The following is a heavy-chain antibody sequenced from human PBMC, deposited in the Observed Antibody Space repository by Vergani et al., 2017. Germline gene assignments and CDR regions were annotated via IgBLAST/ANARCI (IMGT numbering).Heavy chain of an antibody. J-gene: IGHJ4*02. CDR2: IKSKTDGGTT. D-gene: IGHD3-10*01. V-gene: IGHV3-15*07. CDR1: GFTFSNAW. CDR3: AREFHYYGSGSYYIDY. Sequence: EVQLVESGGGLVKPGGSLRLSCAASGFTFSNAWMNWVRQAPGKGLEWVGRIKSKTDGGTTDYAAPVKGRFTISRDDSKNTLYLQMNSLRAEDTAVYYCAREFHYYGSGSYYIDYWGQGTLVTVSS.